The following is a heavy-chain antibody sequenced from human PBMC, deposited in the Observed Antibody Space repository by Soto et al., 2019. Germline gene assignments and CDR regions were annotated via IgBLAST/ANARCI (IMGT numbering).Heavy chain of an antibody. CDR2: INPNSGGT. CDR3: ARARRRLGYCSGGSRYDALDI. J-gene: IGHJ3*02. CDR1: GYTFTGYY. V-gene: IGHV1-2*04. Sequence: ASVKVSCKASGYTFTGYYMHWVRQAPGQGLEWMGWINPNSGGTNYAQKFQGWVTMTRDTSISTAYMELSRLRSDDTAVYYCARARRRLGYCSGGSRYDALDIWGQGTMVTVSS. D-gene: IGHD2-15*01.